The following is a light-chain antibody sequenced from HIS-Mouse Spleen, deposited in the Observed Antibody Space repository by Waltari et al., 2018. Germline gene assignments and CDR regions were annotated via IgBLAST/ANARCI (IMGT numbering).Light chain of an antibody. CDR2: DVS. J-gene: IGLJ2*01. CDR1: SRDVGGYNY. CDR3: SSYTSSSFNVV. Sequence: QSALTQPASVSGSPGPSIPISCTGTSRDVGGYNYVSGYQQHPGKAPKLMIYDVSNRPSGVSNRFSGSKSGNTASLTISGLQAEDEADYYCSSYTSSSFNVVFGGGTKLTVL. V-gene: IGLV2-14*03.